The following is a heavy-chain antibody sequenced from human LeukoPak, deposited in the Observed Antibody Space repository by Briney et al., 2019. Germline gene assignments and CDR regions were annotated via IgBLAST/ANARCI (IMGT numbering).Heavy chain of an antibody. Sequence: ASVKVSCKASGYTFTGYYMHWVRQAPGQGLKWMGRINPNSGGTNYAQRFQGRVTMTRDTSINTAYMELSRLRSDDTAMYYCARDPLGAYSGTYWGQGTLVTVSS. CDR1: GYTFTGYY. CDR3: ARDPLGAYSGTY. J-gene: IGHJ4*02. V-gene: IGHV1-2*06. D-gene: IGHD1-26*01. CDR2: INPNSGGT.